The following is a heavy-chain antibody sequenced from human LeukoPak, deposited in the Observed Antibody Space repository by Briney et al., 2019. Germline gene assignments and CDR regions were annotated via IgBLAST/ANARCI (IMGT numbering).Heavy chain of an antibody. CDR1: GFTFSSYG. J-gene: IGHJ4*02. CDR2: IRYDGSNK. Sequence: GGALRLSCAASGFTFSSYGMHWVRQAPGKGLEWVAFIRYDGSNKYYADSVKGRFTISRDNSKNTLYLQMNSLRAEDTAVYYCAKDLASYDFWSGSMYRGQGTLVTVSS. CDR3: AKDLASYDFWSGSMY. D-gene: IGHD3-3*01. V-gene: IGHV3-30*02.